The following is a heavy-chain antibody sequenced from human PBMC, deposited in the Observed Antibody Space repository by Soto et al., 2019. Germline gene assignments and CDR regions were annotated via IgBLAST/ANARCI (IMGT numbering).Heavy chain of an antibody. CDR2: IYYSGST. V-gene: IGHV4-59*01. Sequence: SETLSLTCTVSGGSISSYYWSWIRQPPGKGLEWIGYIYYSGSTNYNPSLKSRVTISVDTSKNQFSLKLSSVTAADTAVYYCAREGSGSTNDYYYYYGMDVCGQGTTVTVSS. D-gene: IGHD3-10*01. J-gene: IGHJ6*02. CDR1: GGSISSYY. CDR3: AREGSGSTNDYYYYYGMDV.